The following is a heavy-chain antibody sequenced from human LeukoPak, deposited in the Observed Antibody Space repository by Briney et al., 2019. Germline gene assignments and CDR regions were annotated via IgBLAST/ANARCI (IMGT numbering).Heavy chain of an antibody. CDR3: ATAGLRDSGSYYQFDY. D-gene: IGHD1-26*01. CDR1: GYTFTSYY. Sequence: ASVKVSCKASGYTFTSYYMHWVRQAPGQGLEWMGIINPSGGSTIYAQKFQGRVTMTEDTSTDTAYMELSSLRSEDTAVYYCATAGLRDSGSYYQFDYWGQGTLVTVSS. CDR2: INPSGGST. J-gene: IGHJ4*02. V-gene: IGHV1-46*01.